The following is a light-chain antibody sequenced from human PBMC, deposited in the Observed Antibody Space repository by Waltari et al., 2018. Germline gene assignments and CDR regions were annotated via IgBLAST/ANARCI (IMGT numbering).Light chain of an antibody. CDR1: QSLSSW. Sequence: DIQMTQSPSTLSASIGDRVTITCRASQSLSSWLAWYQQSPWKAPKLLVYDASTLQSGVPSRFGGSGSGTEFTLTISSLQPEDFATYYCQHYTRYSITFGQGTRLEIK. CDR2: DAS. J-gene: IGKJ5*01. V-gene: IGKV1-5*01. CDR3: QHYTRYSIT.